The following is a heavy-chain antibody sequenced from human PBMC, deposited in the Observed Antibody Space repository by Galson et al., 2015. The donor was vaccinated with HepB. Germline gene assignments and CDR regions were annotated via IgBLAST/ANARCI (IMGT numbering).Heavy chain of an antibody. Sequence: SLRLSCAASGFTFSSYAMHWVRQAPGKGLEWVAVISYDGSNKYYADSVKGRFTISRDNSKNTLYLQMNSLRAEDTAVYYCAREQRSRTMIVADHPDYWGQGTLGSVSS. CDR1: GFTFSSYA. V-gene: IGHV3-30-3*01. CDR3: AREQRSRTMIVADHPDY. J-gene: IGHJ4*02. D-gene: IGHD3-22*01. CDR2: ISYDGSNK.